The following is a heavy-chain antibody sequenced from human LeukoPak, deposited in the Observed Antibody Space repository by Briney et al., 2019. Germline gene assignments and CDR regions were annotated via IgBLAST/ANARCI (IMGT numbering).Heavy chain of an antibody. CDR3: AKGTTDYDASDPLDF. V-gene: IGHV3-23*01. D-gene: IGHD3-16*01. J-gene: IGHJ4*02. CDR1: GFTFSRYG. CDR2: ITGSGDSA. Sequence: GGSLRLSCAASGFTFSRYGMTWVRQAPGKGLEWVSAITGSGDSAYYSDSVKGRFTISRDQSKSTVYLQMASLRAEDTAVFYCAKGTTDYDASDPLDFWGQGTLVTVSS.